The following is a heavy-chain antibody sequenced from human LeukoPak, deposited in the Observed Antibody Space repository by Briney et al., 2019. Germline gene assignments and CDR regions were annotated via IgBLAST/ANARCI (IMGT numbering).Heavy chain of an antibody. D-gene: IGHD6-13*01. V-gene: IGHV4-34*01. CDR2: INHSGST. CDR1: GGSFSGYY. CDR3: ARLGGAAAGGGAIFDP. Sequence: PSETLSLTCAVHGGSFSGYYWSWIRQPPGKGLEWIGEINHSGSTNYHPSLKSRVTISVDTSKNQFSLRLNSVTAADTAVYYCARLGGAAAGGGAIFDPWGQGTLVTVSS. J-gene: IGHJ5*02.